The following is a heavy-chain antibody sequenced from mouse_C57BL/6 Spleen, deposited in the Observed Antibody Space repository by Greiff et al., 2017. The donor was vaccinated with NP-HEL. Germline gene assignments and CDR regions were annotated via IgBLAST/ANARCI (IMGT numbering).Heavy chain of an antibody. CDR2: IYPGDGDT. J-gene: IGHJ2*01. Sequence: QVQLQQSGPELVKPGASVKISCKASGYAFSSSWMNWVKQRPGKGLEWIGRIYPGDGDTNYNGKFKGKATLTADKSSSTASMQLSSLTSEDSAVYFCARGDYDVSFEYWGPGATLTVSS. CDR1: GYAFSSSW. CDR3: ARGDYDVSFEY. D-gene: IGHD2-4*01. V-gene: IGHV1-82*01.